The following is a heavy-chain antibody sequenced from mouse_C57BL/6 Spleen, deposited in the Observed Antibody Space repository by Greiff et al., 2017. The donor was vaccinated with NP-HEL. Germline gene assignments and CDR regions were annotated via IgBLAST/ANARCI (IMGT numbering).Heavy chain of an antibody. CDR3: ARSIYYDYAVAY. D-gene: IGHD2-4*01. CDR1: GYTFTDYY. V-gene: IGHV1-76*01. J-gene: IGHJ3*01. CDR2: IYPGSGNT. Sequence: QVQLQQSGAELVRPGASVKLSCKASGYTFTDYYINWVKQRPGQGLEWIARIYPGSGNTYYNEKFKGKATLTAEKSSSTAYMQLSSLTSEDSAVYFCARSIYYDYAVAYWGQGALVTVSA.